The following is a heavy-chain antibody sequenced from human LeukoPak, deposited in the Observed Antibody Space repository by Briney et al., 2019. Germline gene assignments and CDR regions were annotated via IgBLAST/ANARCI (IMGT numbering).Heavy chain of an antibody. Sequence: RSETLSLTCTLSGGSISSYYWSWIRQPPGKGLGWIGYTYYSGSTNYNPSLKSQVTISVDTSKNQFSLKLSSVTAADTAVYYCAREARSGWSDYYYYMDVWGKGTTVTVSS. CDR3: AREARSGWSDYYYYMDV. CDR2: TYYSGST. J-gene: IGHJ6*03. D-gene: IGHD6-19*01. V-gene: IGHV4-59*01. CDR1: GGSISSYY.